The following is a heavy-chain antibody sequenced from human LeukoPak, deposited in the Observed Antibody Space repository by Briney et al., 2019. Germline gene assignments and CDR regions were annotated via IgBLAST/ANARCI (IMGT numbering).Heavy chain of an antibody. Sequence: PSETLSLTCTVSGGSISSSIYYWGWIRQPPGKGLEWIGSTYYSGSTYYNPSLKSRVTISVDTSENQFSLKLSSVTAADTAVYYCARVWFWFDPWGQGTLVTVSS. V-gene: IGHV4-39*01. CDR3: ARVWFWFDP. CDR1: GGSISSSIYY. D-gene: IGHD3-10*01. J-gene: IGHJ5*02. CDR2: TYYSGST.